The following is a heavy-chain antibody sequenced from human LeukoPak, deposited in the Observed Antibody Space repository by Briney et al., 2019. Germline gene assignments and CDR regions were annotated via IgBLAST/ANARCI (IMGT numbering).Heavy chain of an antibody. Sequence: GGSLRLSCAASGFSFSDYSMNWVRQAPGKGLEWVSYISSSSSSRYYADSVKGRFTISRDNGKNSLYLQMNSLRDEDTAVYYCARDQQGFDYWGQGTLVTVSS. CDR2: ISSSSSSR. CDR3: ARDQQGFDY. J-gene: IGHJ4*02. D-gene: IGHD6-13*01. V-gene: IGHV3-48*02. CDR1: GFSFSDYS.